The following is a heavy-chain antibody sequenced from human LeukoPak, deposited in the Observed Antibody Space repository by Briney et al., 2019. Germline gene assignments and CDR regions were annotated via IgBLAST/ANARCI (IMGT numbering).Heavy chain of an antibody. CDR3: ARHAAIYFDY. J-gene: IGHJ4*02. D-gene: IGHD6-25*01. Sequence: SETLSLTCAVYGGSFSGYYWSWIRQPPGKGLEWIGEINHSGSTNYNPSLKSRVTISVDTSKNQFSLKLGSVTAADTAVYYCARHAAIYFDYWGQGTLVTVSS. CDR2: INHSGST. V-gene: IGHV4-34*01. CDR1: GGSFSGYY.